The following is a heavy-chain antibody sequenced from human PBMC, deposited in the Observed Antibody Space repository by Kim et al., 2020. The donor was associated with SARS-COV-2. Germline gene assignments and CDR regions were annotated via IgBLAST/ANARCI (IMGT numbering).Heavy chain of an antibody. D-gene: IGHD2-2*02. Sequence: ASVKVSCKASGYTFTSYDINWVRQATGQGLEWMGWMNPNSGNTGYAQKFQGRVTMTRNTSISTAYMELSSLRSEDTAVYYCARWGYCSSTSCYKEYYFDYWGQGTLVTVSS. CDR1: GYTFTSYD. J-gene: IGHJ4*02. V-gene: IGHV1-8*01. CDR3: ARWGYCSSTSCYKEYYFDY. CDR2: MNPNSGNT.